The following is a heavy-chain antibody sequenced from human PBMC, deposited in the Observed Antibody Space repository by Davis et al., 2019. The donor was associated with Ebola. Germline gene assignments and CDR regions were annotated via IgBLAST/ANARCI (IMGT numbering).Heavy chain of an antibody. J-gene: IGHJ4*02. D-gene: IGHD4-17*01. Sequence: GESLKISCAASGFTVSSNYMSWVRQAPGKGLEWVSVIYSGGSTYYADSVKGRFTISRDNSKNTLYLQMNSLRAEDTAVYYCAKSVTVTTLGYFDYWGQGTLVTVSS. CDR3: AKSVTVTTLGYFDY. CDR1: GFTVSSNY. V-gene: IGHV3-53*01. CDR2: IYSGGST.